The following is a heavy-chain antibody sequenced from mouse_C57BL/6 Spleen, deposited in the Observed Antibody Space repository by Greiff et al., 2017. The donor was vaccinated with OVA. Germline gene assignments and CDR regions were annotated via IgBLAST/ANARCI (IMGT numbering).Heavy chain of an antibody. CDR2: IYPGNSDT. CDR3: TRGGDTTVVAPLDY. CDR1: GYTFTSYW. D-gene: IGHD1-1*01. Sequence: EVQLQQSGTVLARPGASVKMSCKTSGYTFTSYWMHWVKQRPGQGLEWIGAIYPGNSDTSYNQKFKGKAKLTAVTSASTAYMELSSLTNEDSAVYYCTRGGDTTVVAPLDYWGQGTTLTVSS. V-gene: IGHV1-5*01. J-gene: IGHJ2*01.